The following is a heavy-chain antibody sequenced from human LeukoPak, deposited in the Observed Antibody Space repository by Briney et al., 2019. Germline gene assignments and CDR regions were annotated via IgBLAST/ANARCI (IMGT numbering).Heavy chain of an antibody. Sequence: GGSLRLFCAASGFTFSSYWMHWVRQAPGKGLVWVSRINSDGSSTSYADSVKGRFTISRDNAKNTLYLQMNSLRAEDTAVYYCAIPYDSSGYYFGYFQHWGQGTLVTVSS. CDR2: INSDGSST. D-gene: IGHD3-22*01. CDR3: AIPYDSSGYYFGYFQH. CDR1: GFTFSSYW. V-gene: IGHV3-74*01. J-gene: IGHJ1*01.